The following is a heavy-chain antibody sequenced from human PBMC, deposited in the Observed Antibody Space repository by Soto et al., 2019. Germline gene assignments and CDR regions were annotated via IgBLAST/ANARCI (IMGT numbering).Heavy chain of an antibody. D-gene: IGHD6-25*01. J-gene: IGHJ5*02. V-gene: IGHV4-34*02. CDR3: ARGHSSSAGRGNDDWFDP. CDR1: GGSFSGYY. CDR2: INHSGST. Sequence: QVLLQQWGAGLLKPSETLSLTCAVYGGSFSGYYWSWIRQPPGKGLEWIGEINHSGSTSYNPSLKSRVTMSVDTAKNQFSLKLSSVTAADTAVYYCARGHSSSAGRGNDDWFDPWGQGTLVTVSS.